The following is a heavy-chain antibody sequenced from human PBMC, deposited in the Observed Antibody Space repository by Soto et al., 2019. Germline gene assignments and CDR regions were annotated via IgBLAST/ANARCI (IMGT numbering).Heavy chain of an antibody. CDR1: GYTFTSYW. D-gene: IGHD6-19*01. CDR3: ASPGLAGAIDI. J-gene: IGHJ3*02. CDR2: IFPGDSDT. V-gene: IGHV5-51*01. Sequence: GESLKISCKGSGYTFTSYWIGWVRQMPGKGLEWMGIIFPGDSDTRYSPSFQGQVTISADKSISTAYLQWSSLNASDPALFSCASPGLAGAIDIWGQGTMVTVSS.